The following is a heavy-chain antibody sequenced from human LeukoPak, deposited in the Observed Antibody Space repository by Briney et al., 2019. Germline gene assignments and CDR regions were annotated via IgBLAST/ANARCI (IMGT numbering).Heavy chain of an antibody. J-gene: IGHJ4*02. V-gene: IGHV3-74*01. CDR3: ARDGLYCSSTSCYTYTFDY. CDR1: GFTFSSYW. Sequence: GGSLRLSCAASGFTFSSYWMHWVRQAPGKGLVWVSRINSDGSSTSYADSVKGRFTISRDNAKSTLYLQMNSLRAEDTAVYYCARDGLYCSSTSCYTYTFDYWGQGTLVTVSS. D-gene: IGHD2-2*02. CDR2: INSDGSST.